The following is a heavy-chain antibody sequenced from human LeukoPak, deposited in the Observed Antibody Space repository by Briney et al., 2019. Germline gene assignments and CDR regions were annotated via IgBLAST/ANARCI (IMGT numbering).Heavy chain of an antibody. Sequence: GGSLRLSCAASGFTFSSYAMRWVRQAPGKGLEGGLDISGSGGSKYYADSVKGRFTISRDNSKNTLYLKMKSLRAEDTAVYYCAKDRGRSAAGTPVSDYWGQGTLVTVSS. J-gene: IGHJ4*02. D-gene: IGHD6-13*01. CDR1: GFTFSSYA. V-gene: IGHV3-23*01. CDR3: AKDRGRSAAGTPVSDY. CDR2: ISGSGGSK.